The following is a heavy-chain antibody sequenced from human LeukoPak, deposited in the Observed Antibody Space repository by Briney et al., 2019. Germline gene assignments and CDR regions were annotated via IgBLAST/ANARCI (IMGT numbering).Heavy chain of an antibody. CDR3: AREGYCSSTSCYGSGITGTQAPDY. CDR2: IDAGNGDT. J-gene: IGHJ4*02. V-gene: IGHV1-3*01. Sequence: ASVMVSCKASGYTFSDYSMHWVRQAPGQRFEWMGWIDAGNGDTRYSQKFQGRVTMTRDTSTSTVYMELSSLRSEDTAVYYCAREGYCSSTSCYGSGITGTQAPDYWGQGTLVTVSS. CDR1: GYTFSDYS. D-gene: IGHD2-2*01.